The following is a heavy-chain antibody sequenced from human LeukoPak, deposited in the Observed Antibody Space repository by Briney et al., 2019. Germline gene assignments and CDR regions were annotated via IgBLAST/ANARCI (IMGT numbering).Heavy chain of an antibody. CDR3: ARDHPDSSSWYFDY. CDR2: IKQDGSEK. J-gene: IGHJ4*02. CDR1: GFTFSSYW. V-gene: IGHV3-7*01. Sequence: GGSLRLSCAASGFTFSSYWMSWVRQAPGKGLEWVANIKQDGSEKYYVDSVKGRFTISRDNAKNSLYLQMNSLRAEDTAVYYCARDHPDSSSWYFDYWGQGTLVTVSS. D-gene: IGHD6-13*01.